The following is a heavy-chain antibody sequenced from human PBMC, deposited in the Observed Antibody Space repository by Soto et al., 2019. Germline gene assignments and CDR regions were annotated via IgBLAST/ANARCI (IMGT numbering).Heavy chain of an antibody. CDR1: GFTFSFYD. CDR3: ARKASDDLDY. V-gene: IGHV3-48*03. CDR2: ISSGGGTV. D-gene: IGHD1-1*01. J-gene: IGHJ4*02. Sequence: EVQLVESGGGFVQPGGSLRLSCAASGFTFSFYDVNWVRQAPGKRLEWVSYISSGGGTVYYADSVKGRFTISRDNAKNSLYLQMNSLRAEDTAVYYCARKASDDLDYWGQGTLVTVSS.